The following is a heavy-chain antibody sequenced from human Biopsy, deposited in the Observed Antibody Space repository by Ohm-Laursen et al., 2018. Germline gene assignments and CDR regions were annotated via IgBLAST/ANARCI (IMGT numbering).Heavy chain of an antibody. D-gene: IGHD3-22*01. CDR2: VHYTGST. CDR3: ARDRGYYSDRTVPGYFDL. V-gene: IGHV4-59*01. CDR1: GDSISSYY. Sequence: SETLSLTCTVSGDSISSYYWSWIRQPPGKGLECIGYVHYTGSTDYNPSLQSRVTISVDTSKNHFSLRLRSVTPADTAIYYCARDRGYYSDRTVPGYFDLWGRGTLVTVSS. J-gene: IGHJ2*01.